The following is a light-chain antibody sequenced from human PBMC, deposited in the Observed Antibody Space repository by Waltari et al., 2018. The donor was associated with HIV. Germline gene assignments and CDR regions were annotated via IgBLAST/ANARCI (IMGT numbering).Light chain of an antibody. CDR3: QQYYSTPHT. CDR1: QSVLYSSNNKNY. V-gene: IGKV4-1*01. CDR2: WAS. J-gene: IGKJ2*01. Sequence: IVITQSPASLAVSLGERAPITCKSSQSVLYSSNNKNYLAWYQPKPGQPPTLLIDWASTRESGVPDRFSGSGSGTDFTLTISSLQAEDVAVYYCQQYYSTPHTFGQGTKLEIK.